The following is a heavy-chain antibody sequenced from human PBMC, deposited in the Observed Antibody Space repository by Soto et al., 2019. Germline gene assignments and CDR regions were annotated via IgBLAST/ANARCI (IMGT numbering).Heavy chain of an antibody. CDR2: IYWNDDK. D-gene: IGHD3-10*01. CDR1: GFSLSTSEVG. J-gene: IGHJ5*02. Sequence: QITLKESGPTLVKPTQTLTLTCTFSGFSLSTSEVGVGWIRQPPGKALEWLALIYWNDDKRYSPSPKSRLTISKDTSKSQVVLAMTNMDPVDTATYYCAHRRGLLEAVANWFDPWGQGTLVTVSS. V-gene: IGHV2-5*01. CDR3: AHRRGLLEAVANWFDP.